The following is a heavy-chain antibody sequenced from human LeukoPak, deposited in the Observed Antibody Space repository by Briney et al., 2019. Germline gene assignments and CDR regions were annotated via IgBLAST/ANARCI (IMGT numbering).Heavy chain of an antibody. Sequence: TGGSLRLSCAASGFTFSSYAMSWVRQAPGKGLEWVSAISGSGGSTYYADSVKGRFTISRDNAKSSLFLQMNSLRAEDTAVYYCARVNRATAIQELDYRGQGTLVTVSS. CDR1: GFTFSSYA. CDR2: ISGSGGST. D-gene: IGHD2-21*02. J-gene: IGHJ4*02. V-gene: IGHV3-23*01. CDR3: ARVNRATAIQELDY.